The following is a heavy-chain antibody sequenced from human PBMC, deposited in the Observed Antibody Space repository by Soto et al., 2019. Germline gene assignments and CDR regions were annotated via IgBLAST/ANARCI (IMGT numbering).Heavy chain of an antibody. Sequence: SETLSLTCTVSGVSISSSSYYWGWIRQPPGKGLEWIGSIYYSGSTYYNPSLKSRVTISVDTSKNQFSLKLSSVTAADTAVYYCFFGGRYSSGWYVDYWGQGTLVTVSS. CDR1: GVSISSSSYY. V-gene: IGHV4-39*01. D-gene: IGHD6-19*01. CDR3: FFGGRYSSGWYVDY. CDR2: IYYSGST. J-gene: IGHJ4*02.